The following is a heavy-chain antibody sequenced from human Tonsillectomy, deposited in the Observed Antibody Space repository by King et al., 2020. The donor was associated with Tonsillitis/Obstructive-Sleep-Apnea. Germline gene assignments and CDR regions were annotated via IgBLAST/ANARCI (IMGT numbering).Heavy chain of an antibody. J-gene: IGHJ6*03. D-gene: IGHD6-6*01. V-gene: IGHV3-9*01. Sequence: VQLVESGGGLVQPGRSLRLSCAASGFTFDDYAMHWVRQAPGKGLEWVSGISWNSGSIHYADSVKGRFTISRDNAKNSLYLQMDSLRAEDTALYYCAKDPSSSPYYYYSMDVWGKGTTVTVSS. CDR3: AKDPSSSPYYYYSMDV. CDR2: ISWNSGSI. CDR1: GFTFDDYA.